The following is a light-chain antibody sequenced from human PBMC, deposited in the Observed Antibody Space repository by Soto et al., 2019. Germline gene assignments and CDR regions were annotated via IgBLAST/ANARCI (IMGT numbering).Light chain of an antibody. CDR2: AAS. V-gene: IGKV1-17*01. J-gene: IGKJ4*01. CDR3: LQQNSYPALT. Sequence: DVQMTQSPPSLSASVGDRVTITCRASQGIGNDLGWFQQKPGKAPKGLSYAASTLQRGVSSRFSGSGSGTEFTLTISSLQPEDFATYYCLQQNSYPALTFGGGTKVEVK. CDR1: QGIGND.